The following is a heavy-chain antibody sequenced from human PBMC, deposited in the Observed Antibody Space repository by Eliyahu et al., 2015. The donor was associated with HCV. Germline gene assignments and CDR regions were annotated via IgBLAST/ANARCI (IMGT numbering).Heavy chain of an antibody. V-gene: IGHV4-39*01. J-gene: IGHJ4*02. D-gene: IGHD5-24*01. Sequence: QLQLQESGPGLVKPSETLSLTCTVSGGSISSSSYYWGWIRQPPGKGLEWIGNIYYCGSTYYXPSLKSRVTISVDTSKNQFSLKLSSVTAADTAIYYCASRRWLQFFDYWGQGTLVTVSS. CDR1: GGSISSSSYY. CDR2: IYYCGST. CDR3: ASRRWLQFFDY.